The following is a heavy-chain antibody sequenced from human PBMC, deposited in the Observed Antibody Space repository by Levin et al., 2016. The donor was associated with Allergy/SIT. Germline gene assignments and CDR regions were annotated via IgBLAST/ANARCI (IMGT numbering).Heavy chain of an antibody. CDR3: ARETGGYYYGSGSYRANAAFDI. D-gene: IGHD3-10*01. V-gene: IGHV3-64*01. J-gene: IGHJ3*02. Sequence: VRQAPGKGLEYVSAISSNGGSTYYANSVKGRFTISRDNSKNTLYLQMGSLRAEDMAVYYCARETGGYYYGSGSYRANAAFDIWGQGTMVTVSS. CDR2: ISSNGGST.